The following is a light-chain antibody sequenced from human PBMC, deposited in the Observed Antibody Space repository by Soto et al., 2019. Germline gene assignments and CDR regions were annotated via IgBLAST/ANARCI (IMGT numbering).Light chain of an antibody. CDR3: QQLTSHPLT. CDR1: QGISSY. Sequence: DIQLTQSPSFLSASVGDRVTITCRASQGISSYLAWYQQKPGKAPKLLIYAASTLQSGVPSRFSGSGSGTEFTLTISSLQPEDFATYYCQQLTSHPLTFGGGTKVDIK. V-gene: IGKV1-9*01. CDR2: AAS. J-gene: IGKJ4*01.